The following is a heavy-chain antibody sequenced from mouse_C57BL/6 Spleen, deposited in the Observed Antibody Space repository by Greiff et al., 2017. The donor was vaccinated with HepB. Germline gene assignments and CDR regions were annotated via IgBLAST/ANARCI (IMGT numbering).Heavy chain of an antibody. V-gene: IGHV1-54*01. J-gene: IGHJ4*01. D-gene: IGHD2-4*01. CDR2: INPGSGGT. CDR1: GYAFTNYL. Sequence: QVQLKESGAELVRPGTSVKVSCKASGYAFTNYLIEWVKQRPGQGLEWIGVINPGSGGTNYNEKFKGKGTLTADKSSSTAYMPPSSLTSEDSAVYFCARSPSYDYDGVGDWGQGASVTVSS. CDR3: ARSPSYDYDGVGD.